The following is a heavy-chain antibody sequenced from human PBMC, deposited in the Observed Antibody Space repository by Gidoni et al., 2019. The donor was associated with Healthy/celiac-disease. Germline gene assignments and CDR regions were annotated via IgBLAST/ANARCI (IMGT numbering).Heavy chain of an antibody. CDR1: GGSFSGYY. V-gene: IGHV4-34*01. CDR3: AREGYFDWLDYYGMDV. D-gene: IGHD3-9*01. J-gene: IGHJ6*02. CDR2: INHSGST. Sequence: QVQLQQWGAGLLKPSETLSLTCAVYGGSFSGYYWSWIRQPPGKGLEWIGEINHSGSTNYNPSLKSRVTISVDTSKNQFSLKLSSVTAADTAVYYCAREGYFDWLDYYGMDVWGQGTTVTVSS.